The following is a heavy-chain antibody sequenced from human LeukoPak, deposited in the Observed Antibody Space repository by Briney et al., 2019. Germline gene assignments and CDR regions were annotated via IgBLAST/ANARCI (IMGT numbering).Heavy chain of an antibody. CDR2: ISYDGSNK. V-gene: IGHV3-30*18. J-gene: IGHJ4*02. CDR1: GFTFSSYG. CDR3: AKDRLEYYYDSSGYYFDY. Sequence: PGRSLRLSCAASGFTFSSYGMHWVRQAPGKELEWVAVISYDGSNKYYADSVKGRFTISRDNSKNTLYLQMNSLRAEDTAVYYCAKDRLEYYYDSSGYYFDYWGQGTLVTVSS. D-gene: IGHD3-22*01.